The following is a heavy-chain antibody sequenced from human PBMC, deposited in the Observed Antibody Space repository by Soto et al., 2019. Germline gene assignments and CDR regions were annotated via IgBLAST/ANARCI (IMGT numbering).Heavy chain of an antibody. V-gene: IGHV1-18*01. CDR2: ISAYNGNT. CDR1: GYTFTSYG. D-gene: IGHD3-10*01. CDR3: ARGGTYYYGSGSYYPASFDI. J-gene: IGHJ3*02. Sequence: GASVKVSCKASGYTFTSYGISWVRQAPGQGLEWMGWISAYNGNTNYAQKLQGRVTMTTDTSTSTAYMELRSLRSDDTAVYYCARGGTYYYGSGSYYPASFDIWGQGTMVTVSS.